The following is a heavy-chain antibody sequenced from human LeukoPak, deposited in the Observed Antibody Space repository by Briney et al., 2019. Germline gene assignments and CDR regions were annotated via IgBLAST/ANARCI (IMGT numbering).Heavy chain of an antibody. V-gene: IGHV3-48*02. CDR1: GFTFSSYS. D-gene: IGHD3-22*01. CDR2: ISSSSSTI. CDR3: ARDLGYYYDSSGSEYFQH. Sequence: PGRSLRLSCAASGFTFSSYSMNWVRQAPGKGLEWVSYISSSSSTIYYADSVKGRFTISRDNAKNSLYLQMNSLRDEDTAVYYCARDLGYYYDSSGSEYFQHWGQGTLVTVSS. J-gene: IGHJ1*01.